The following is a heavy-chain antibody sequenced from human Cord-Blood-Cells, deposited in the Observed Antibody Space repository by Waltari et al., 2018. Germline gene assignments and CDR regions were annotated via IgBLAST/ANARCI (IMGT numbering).Heavy chain of an antibody. CDR3: ARTYSSSWYDAFDI. D-gene: IGHD6-13*01. CDR2: INPNSGGK. Sequence: QVQLVQSGAEVKKPGASVKVSCKASGYTFTGYYMHWVRQAPGQGLEWMGSINPNSGGKNYAHKFQGWVTMTRDTSSSTAYMELSRLRSDDTAVYYCARTYSSSWYDAFDIWGQGTMVTVSS. J-gene: IGHJ3*02. V-gene: IGHV1-2*04. CDR1: GYTFTGYY.